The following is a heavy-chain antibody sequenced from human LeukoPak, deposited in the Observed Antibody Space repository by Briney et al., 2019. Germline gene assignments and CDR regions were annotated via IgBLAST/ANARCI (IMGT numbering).Heavy chain of an antibody. V-gene: IGHV3-30*02. J-gene: IGHJ4*02. CDR2: IYFVGSNQ. D-gene: IGHD2-8*02. CDR1: GFSFCRYG. Sequence: GGSLRLSCAASGFSFCRYGMHGVGPAPARGVEWVAWIYFVGSNQYYADSVKGRFTFSSDNSKNSLSLKMNRLTAEETTGYSCAKDGGVGQPDIAISGVDYWGQGTLVTVSS. CDR3: AKDGGVGQPDIAISGVDY.